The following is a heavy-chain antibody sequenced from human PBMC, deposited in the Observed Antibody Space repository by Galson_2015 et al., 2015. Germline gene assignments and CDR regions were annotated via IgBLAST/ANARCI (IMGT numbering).Heavy chain of an antibody. D-gene: IGHD4/OR15-4a*01. J-gene: IGHJ5*02. CDR1: GGTFSSYA. V-gene: IGHV1-69*10. Sequence: SVKVSCKASGGTFSSYAISWVRQAPGQGLEWMGGIIPIFGIANYAQKFQGRVTITADKSTSTAYMELSSLRSEDTAAYYCARVVRSIVLPSGWFDPWGQGTLVTVSS. CDR3: ARVVRSIVLPSGWFDP. CDR2: IIPIFGIA.